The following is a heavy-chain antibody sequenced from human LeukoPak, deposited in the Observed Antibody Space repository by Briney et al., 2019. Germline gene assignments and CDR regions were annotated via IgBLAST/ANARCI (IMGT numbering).Heavy chain of an antibody. D-gene: IGHD3-3*01. J-gene: IGHJ4*02. CDR3: ARDHGNYDFWSGYYTIPLDY. CDR2: ISAYNGKT. V-gene: IGHV1-18*01. Sequence: ASVKVSCKASGYTFTSYGISWVRQAPGQGGEWMGWISAYNGKTNYAQTLQGRVTMTTDTSTSTAYTELRSLTSDDTAVYYCARDHGNYDFWSGYYTIPLDYWGQGTLVTVSS. CDR1: GYTFTSYG.